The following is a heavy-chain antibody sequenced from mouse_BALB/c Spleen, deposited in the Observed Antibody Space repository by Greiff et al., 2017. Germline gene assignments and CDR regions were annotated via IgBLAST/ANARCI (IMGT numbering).Heavy chain of an antibody. CDR3: ARLNWDGSY. D-gene: IGHD4-1*01. J-gene: IGHJ3*01. CDR2: INPDSSTI. Sequence: DVMLVESGGGLVQPGGSLKLSCAASGFDFSRYWMSWVRQAPGKGLEWIGEINPDSSTINYTPSLKDKFIISRDNAKNTLYLQMSKVRSEDTALYYCARLNWDGSYWGQGTLVTVSA. V-gene: IGHV4-1*02. CDR1: GFDFSRYW.